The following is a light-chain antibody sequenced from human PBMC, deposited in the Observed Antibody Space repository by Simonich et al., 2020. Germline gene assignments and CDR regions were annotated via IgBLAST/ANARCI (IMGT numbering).Light chain of an antibody. CDR3: RQYNSYSPSYT. Sequence: DIQMTQSPSTLSASVGDRVTITCRASQSISSWLAWYQQKPGKAPNLLIYKASSLESRVPSRFSGSGSGTEFTLTISSLQPDDFATYYCRQYNSYSPSYTFGPGTKVDIK. V-gene: IGKV1-5*03. J-gene: IGKJ3*01. CDR1: QSISSW. CDR2: KAS.